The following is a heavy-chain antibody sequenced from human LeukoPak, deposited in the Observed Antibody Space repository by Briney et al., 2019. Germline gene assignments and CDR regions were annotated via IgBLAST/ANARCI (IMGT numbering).Heavy chain of an antibody. CDR3: ARVDYLYGGSNY. CDR1: GFTFSIYS. Sequence: GGSLRLSCAASGFTFSIYSMNWVRQAPGKGLEWVSYISSSNSAIYYADSVKGRFTISRDNANNSLYLQMNSLRAEDAAVYYCARVDYLYGGSNYWGQGTLVTVSS. CDR2: ISSSNSAI. J-gene: IGHJ4*02. D-gene: IGHD4/OR15-4a*01. V-gene: IGHV3-48*01.